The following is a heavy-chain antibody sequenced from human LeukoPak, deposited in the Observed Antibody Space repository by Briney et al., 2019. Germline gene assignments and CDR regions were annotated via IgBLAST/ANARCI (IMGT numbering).Heavy chain of an antibody. CDR1: GFTFSSYS. V-gene: IGHV3-21*01. D-gene: IGHD1-14*01. J-gene: IGHJ6*02. Sequence: GGSLRLSCAASGFTFSSYSMNWVRQAPGKGLEWVSSISSSSSYIYYADSVKGRFTISRDNAKNSLYLQMNSLRAEDTAVYYCARDSATGSTYYYYCYGMDVWGQGTTVTVSS. CDR2: ISSSSSYI. CDR3: ARDSATGSTYYYYCYGMDV.